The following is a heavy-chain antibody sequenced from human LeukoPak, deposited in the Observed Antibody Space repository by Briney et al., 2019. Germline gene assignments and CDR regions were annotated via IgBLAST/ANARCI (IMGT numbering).Heavy chain of an antibody. CDR1: GFTFSNAW. CDR3: TTGRDIVVVPAAKRDYYYYMDV. J-gene: IGHJ6*03. Sequence: GGSLRLSCAASGFTFSNAWMSWVRQAPGKGLEWVGRIKSKTDGGTTDYAAPVKGRFTISRDDSKNTLYLQMNSLKTEDTAVYYCTTGRDIVVVPAAKRDYYYYMDVWGKGTTVTVSS. CDR2: IKSKTDGGTT. D-gene: IGHD2-2*01. V-gene: IGHV3-15*01.